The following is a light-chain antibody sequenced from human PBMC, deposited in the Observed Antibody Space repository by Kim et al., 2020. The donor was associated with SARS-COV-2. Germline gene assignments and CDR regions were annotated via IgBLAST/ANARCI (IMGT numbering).Light chain of an antibody. Sequence: SHGGRSSLSCRASQSVGRNLAWYLQKRGQAPRLLIYGASTRATGIPDRFSGSGSGTEFTLTISSLQSEDFAVYYCQQYSNWPITFGQGTRLEIK. CDR2: GAS. J-gene: IGKJ5*01. CDR3: QQYSNWPIT. V-gene: IGKV3-15*01. CDR1: QSVGRN.